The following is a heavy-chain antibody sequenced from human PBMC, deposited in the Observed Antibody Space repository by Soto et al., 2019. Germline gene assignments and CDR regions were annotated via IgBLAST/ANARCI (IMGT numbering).Heavy chain of an antibody. D-gene: IGHD5-12*01. J-gene: IGHJ3*02. Sequence: GGSLRLSCAASGFTFSSYEMNWVRQAPGKGLEWVSYISSSGSTIYYADSVKGRFTISRDNAKNSLYLQMNSLRAEDTAVYYCARRGYSGYDAFDIWGQGTMVTVSS. CDR1: GFTFSSYE. V-gene: IGHV3-48*03. CDR2: ISSSGSTI. CDR3: ARRGYSGYDAFDI.